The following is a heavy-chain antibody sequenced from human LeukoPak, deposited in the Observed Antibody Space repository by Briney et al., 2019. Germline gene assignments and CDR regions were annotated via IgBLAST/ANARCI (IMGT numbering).Heavy chain of an antibody. CDR3: ARDKGSRVRHGFDY. Sequence: GGSLRLSCAASGFTFSSYSMNWVRQAPGKGLEWVSSISSSSSYIYYADSVKGRFTISRDNAKNSLYLQMNSLRAEDTAVYYCARDKGSRVRHGFDYWGQGTLVTVSS. V-gene: IGHV3-21*01. J-gene: IGHJ4*02. CDR2: ISSSSSYI. CDR1: GFTFSSYS. D-gene: IGHD2-21*01.